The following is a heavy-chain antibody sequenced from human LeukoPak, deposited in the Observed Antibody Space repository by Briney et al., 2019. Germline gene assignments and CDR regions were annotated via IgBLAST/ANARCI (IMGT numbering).Heavy chain of an antibody. CDR2: IWFDGSNK. Sequence: GRSLRLSCAASGFIFSNDAMHWVRQAPGKGLEWVAFIWFDGSNKHYADSVKGRFTISRDNSEDTLYLQMNSLRVEDTAVYYCVRDPSGSGFAFDSWGQGALVTVSS. D-gene: IGHD1-1*01. V-gene: IGHV3-33*01. CDR3: VRDPSGSGFAFDS. CDR1: GFIFSNDA. J-gene: IGHJ4*02.